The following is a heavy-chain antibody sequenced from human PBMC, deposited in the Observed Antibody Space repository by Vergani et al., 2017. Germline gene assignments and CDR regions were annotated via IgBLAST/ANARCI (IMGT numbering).Heavy chain of an antibody. V-gene: IGHV3-23*01. CDR2: ISGSGGST. CDR3: AKDTENIAAACDFDY. CDR1: GFPLSSYA. D-gene: IGHD6-13*01. Sequence: EVQLLESGGGLVQPGGSLRLSCAASGFPLSSYAMSWVRPAPGEGLDWVSAISGSGGSTYYADSVKGQFTIARDNSKNTLYLQMNSLRAEDTAVYYCAKDTENIAAACDFDYWGQGTLVTVSS. J-gene: IGHJ4*02.